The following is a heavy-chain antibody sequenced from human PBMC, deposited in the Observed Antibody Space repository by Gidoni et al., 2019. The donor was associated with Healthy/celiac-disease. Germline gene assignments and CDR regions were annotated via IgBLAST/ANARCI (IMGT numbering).Heavy chain of an antibody. Sequence: QLQLQESGPGLVKPSETLSLTCTVSGGSISSSSYYWGWIRQPPGKGLEWIGSIYYSGSTYYNPSLKSRVTISVDTSKNQFSLKLSSVTAADTAVYYCARSGVIVAPGRFDPWGQGTLVTVSS. CDR1: GGSISSSSYY. J-gene: IGHJ5*02. CDR3: ARSGVIVAPGRFDP. V-gene: IGHV4-39*01. CDR2: IYYSGST. D-gene: IGHD2-21*01.